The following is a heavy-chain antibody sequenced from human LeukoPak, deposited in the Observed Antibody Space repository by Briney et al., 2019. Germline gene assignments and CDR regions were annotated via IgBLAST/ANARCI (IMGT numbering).Heavy chain of an antibody. D-gene: IGHD6-19*01. CDR3: AREGGRTVAGTFDN. J-gene: IGHJ4*02. CDR1: GFTFSSSA. CDR2: ITGSGGTT. Sequence: GGSLRLSCEASGFTFSSSAMSWVRQAPGKGLEWVSAITGSGGTTYYADSVKGRFTISRDNSKNTLYMEVNSLRAEDTAVYYCAREGGRTVAGTFDNWGQGTLVTVSS. V-gene: IGHV3-23*01.